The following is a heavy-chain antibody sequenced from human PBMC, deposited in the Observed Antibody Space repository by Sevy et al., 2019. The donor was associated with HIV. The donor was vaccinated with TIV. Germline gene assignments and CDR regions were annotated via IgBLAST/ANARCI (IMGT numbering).Heavy chain of an antibody. CDR3: ARGSLWFGELQDAFDI. J-gene: IGHJ3*02. D-gene: IGHD3-10*01. Sequence: GGSLRLACAASGFTFSSYDMHWVRQATGKGLEWVSAIGTAGDPYYPGSVKGRFTISRENAKNSLYLQMNSLRAGDTAVYYRARGSLWFGELQDAFDIWGQGTMVTVSS. CDR2: IGTAGDP. CDR1: GFTFSSYD. V-gene: IGHV3-13*05.